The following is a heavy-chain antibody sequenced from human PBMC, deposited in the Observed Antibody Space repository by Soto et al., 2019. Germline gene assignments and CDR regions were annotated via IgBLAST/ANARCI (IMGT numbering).Heavy chain of an antibody. CDR2: TYYRSKRYY. CDR1: GDSVSSNSAG. J-gene: IGHJ4*01. CDR3: ARGEQYSGRIFDY. Sequence: LQTLSLTCAITGDSVSSNSAGWSWVRQSPSRGLEWLGRTYYRSKRYYEYAVSVRGRITINPDTSKNQYSLQLNSVTPEDTAVYFCARGEQYSGRIFDYWGQGTLVTVSS. V-gene: IGHV6-1*01. D-gene: IGHD1-26*01.